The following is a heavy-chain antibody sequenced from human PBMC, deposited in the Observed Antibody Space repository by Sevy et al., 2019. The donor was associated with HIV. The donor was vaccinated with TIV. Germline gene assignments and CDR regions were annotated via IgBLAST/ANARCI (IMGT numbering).Heavy chain of an antibody. J-gene: IGHJ3*02. V-gene: IGHV3-23*01. CDR3: ARQSTRYCSGGTCYSNTAFDI. D-gene: IGHD2-15*01. CDR1: GFSFSSYE. Sequence: GGSLRLSCAASGFSFSSYEMSWVRQAPGKGLEWVSGIYPSGDSTFYADSVKGRFTISRDNSKSTLYLQMNSLRAEDTAVYYCARQSTRYCSGGTCYSNTAFDICGQGTMVTVSS. CDR2: IYPSGDST.